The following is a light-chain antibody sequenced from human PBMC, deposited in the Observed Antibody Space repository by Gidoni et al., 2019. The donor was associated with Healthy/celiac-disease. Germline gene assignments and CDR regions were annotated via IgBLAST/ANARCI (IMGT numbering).Light chain of an antibody. CDR2: RAS. J-gene: IGKJ1*01. Sequence: DIQMTQSPSTPSAPVGDRVTIPGRASQSISSWLAWYQQKPGKAPRLLIYRASSLESGVPSRFSGSGSGTEFTLTISSLQPDDFATYYCQQYNSYPWTFGQGTKVEIK. CDR3: QQYNSYPWT. CDR1: QSISSW. V-gene: IGKV1-5*03.